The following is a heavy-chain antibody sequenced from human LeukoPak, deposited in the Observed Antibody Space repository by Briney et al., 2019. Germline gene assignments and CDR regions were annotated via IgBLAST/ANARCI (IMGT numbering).Heavy chain of an antibody. CDR3: AENQHDFWSGYHFDY. D-gene: IGHD3-3*01. V-gene: IGHV3-23*01. CDR1: GFTFSSYA. CDR2: ISGSGGST. J-gene: IGHJ4*02. Sequence: PGGSLRLSCAASGFTFSSYAMSWVRQAPGKGLEWVSAISGSGGSTYYADSVKGRFTISRDNSKNTLYLQMNSLRAEDTAVYYCAENQHDFWSGYHFDYWGQGTLVTVSS.